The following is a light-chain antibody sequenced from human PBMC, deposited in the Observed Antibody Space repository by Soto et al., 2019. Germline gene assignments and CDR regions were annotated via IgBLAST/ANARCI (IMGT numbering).Light chain of an antibody. V-gene: IGKV1-39*01. CDR1: QSISRS. CDR3: QQSYSALVA. J-gene: IGKJ1*01. CDR2: AAS. Sequence: DFQMTQSPSSLSASVGDRVTITCRATQSISRSLNWYQQKPGKAPELLIYAASSLQSGVPSRFSGSGSGTDSTLTISSLQPEDSATYYCQQSYSALVAFGQGTKVDI.